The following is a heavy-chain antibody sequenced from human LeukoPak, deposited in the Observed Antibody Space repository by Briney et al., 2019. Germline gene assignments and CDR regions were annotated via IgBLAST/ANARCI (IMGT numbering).Heavy chain of an antibody. CDR1: GGSISSSSYY. J-gene: IGHJ6*03. D-gene: IGHD6-13*01. CDR2: IYTSGST. CDR3: AREGRSAAALPSRGYYYYMDV. Sequence: PSQALSLTCTVSGGSISSSSYYWTWIRQPAGKGLEWIGRIYTSGSTNYNPSLKSRVTISVDTSKNQFSLKLSSVTAADTAVYYCAREGRSAAALPSRGYYYYMDVWGKGTTVTISS. V-gene: IGHV4-61*02.